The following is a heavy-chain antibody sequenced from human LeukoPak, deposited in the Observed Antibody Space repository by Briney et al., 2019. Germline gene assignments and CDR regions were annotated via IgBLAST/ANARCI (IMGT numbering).Heavy chain of an antibody. CDR3: ARDGPSGSGSYN. Sequence: GGSLRLSCAASGFTVSSNYMSWVRQAPGKGLEWVSVIYGGGSTYYADSVKGRFTISRDTPNNTLYLQMNSLTAEDTAVYYCARDGPSGSGSYNWGQGTLVTVSS. V-gene: IGHV3-66*01. CDR2: IYGGGST. CDR1: GFTVSSNY. D-gene: IGHD3-10*01. J-gene: IGHJ4*02.